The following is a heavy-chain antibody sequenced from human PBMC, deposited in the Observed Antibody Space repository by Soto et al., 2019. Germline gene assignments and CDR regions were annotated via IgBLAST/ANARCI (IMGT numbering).Heavy chain of an antibody. J-gene: IGHJ4*02. V-gene: IGHV4-31*03. Sequence: HVQLQESGPGLVKPSQTLSLTCTVSGGSINSGGYYWSWIRQLPGKGLEWIGYIYYSGSTYYNPSLKSRITISMDTSKNQFSLKLSSVTAADTAVYYCAKGDKWESLLDYWGQGTLVTVSS. CDR1: GGSINSGGYY. D-gene: IGHD1-26*01. CDR3: AKGDKWESLLDY. CDR2: IYYSGST.